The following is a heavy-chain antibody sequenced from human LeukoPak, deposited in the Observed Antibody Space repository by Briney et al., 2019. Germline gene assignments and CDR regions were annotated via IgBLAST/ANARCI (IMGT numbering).Heavy chain of an antibody. J-gene: IGHJ4*02. Sequence: GGSLRLSSAASGFTFDDYAMHWVRHAPGKGLEWVSGISWNSGSIVYADSVKGRFTISRDNAKNSLYLQMNSLRAEDTALYYCAKDMAAVAGTLDYWGQGTLVTVSS. CDR3: AKDMAAVAGTLDY. CDR1: GFTFDDYA. V-gene: IGHV3-9*01. D-gene: IGHD6-19*01. CDR2: ISWNSGSI.